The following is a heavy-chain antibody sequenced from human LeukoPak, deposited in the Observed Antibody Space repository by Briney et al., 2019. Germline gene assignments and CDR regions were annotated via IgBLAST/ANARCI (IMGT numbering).Heavy chain of an antibody. CDR3: ARSTYYDFWSGYYTYYYYMDV. CDR1: GGSISSHY. CDR2: IYYSGST. V-gene: IGHV4-59*11. D-gene: IGHD3-3*01. Sequence: SETLSLTCTVSGGSISSHYWSWIRQPPGKGLEWIGYIYYSGSTNYNPSLKSRVTISVDTSKNQFSLKLSSVTAADTAVYYCARSTYYDFWSGYYTYYYYMDVWGKGTTVTVSS. J-gene: IGHJ6*03.